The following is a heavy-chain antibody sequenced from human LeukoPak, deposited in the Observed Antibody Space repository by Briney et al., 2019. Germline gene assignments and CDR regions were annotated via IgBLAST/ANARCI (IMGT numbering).Heavy chain of an antibody. Sequence: GASVKVSCKASGYTFTSYGISWVRQAPGQGLEWMGWISAYNGNTNYAQKLQGRVTMTSNTSISTAYMELSSLRSEDTAVYYCARREKPAANDYWGQGTLVTVSS. CDR1: GYTFTSYG. D-gene: IGHD2-2*01. V-gene: IGHV1-18*01. CDR3: ARREKPAANDY. CDR2: ISAYNGNT. J-gene: IGHJ4*02.